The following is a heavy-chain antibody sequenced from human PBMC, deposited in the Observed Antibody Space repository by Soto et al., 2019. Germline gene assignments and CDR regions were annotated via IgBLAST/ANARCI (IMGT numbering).Heavy chain of an antibody. CDR2: ISGSGGST. Sequence: GSLRLSFAASRFTFSSYAIIWVLQTPLNWLEWVSAISGSGGSTYYADSVKGRFTISRDNSKNTLYLQMNSLRAEDTAVYYCAKDSRITMIVVVIYPEYWGQGTLVTVSS. CDR3: AKDSRITMIVVVIYPEY. D-gene: IGHD3-22*01. CDR1: RFTFSSYA. V-gene: IGHV3-23*01. J-gene: IGHJ4*02.